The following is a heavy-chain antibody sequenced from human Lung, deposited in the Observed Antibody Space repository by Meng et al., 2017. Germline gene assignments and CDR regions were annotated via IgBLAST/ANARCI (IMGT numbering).Heavy chain of an antibody. CDR1: GFTFSSYN. D-gene: IGHD3-9*01. Sequence: GGSLRLSCAASGFTFSSYNMHWVRQTPGEGLVWVSRINTDASSTTYADSVKGRFTISRDDAKNTVYLQINSLRAEDTAVYYCARDADWVIFDHWGQGALVTVSS. J-gene: IGHJ4*02. V-gene: IGHV3-74*03. CDR2: INTDASST. CDR3: ARDADWVIFDH.